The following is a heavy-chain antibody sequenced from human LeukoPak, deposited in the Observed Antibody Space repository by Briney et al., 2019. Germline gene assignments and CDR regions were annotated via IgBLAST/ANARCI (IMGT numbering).Heavy chain of an antibody. V-gene: IGHV3-23*01. CDR1: GFTFSNAW. D-gene: IGHD5-12*01. CDR3: AKEAGGYSGYDRPFDY. J-gene: IGHJ4*02. CDR2: ISGSGGST. Sequence: PGGSLRLSCAASGFTFSNAWMSWVRQAPGKGLEWVSAISGSGGSTYYADSVKGRFTISRDNSKNTLYRQMNSLRAEDTAVYYCAKEAGGYSGYDRPFDYWGQGTLVTVSS.